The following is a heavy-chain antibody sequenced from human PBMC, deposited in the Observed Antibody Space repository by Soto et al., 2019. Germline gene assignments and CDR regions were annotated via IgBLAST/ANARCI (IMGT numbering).Heavy chain of an antibody. CDR3: TKDLKSTAYWYFDR. J-gene: IGHJ2*01. D-gene: IGHD4-17*01. Sequence: EVQLVESGGGLVQPGRSLRLSCAASGFTFDDYAMHWVRLVPGKGLEWVSVISWNSRSIGYADSVKGRFIISRDNVKNSLYLQMNSLRTEDTAFYYCTKDLKSTAYWYFDRWGRGALVTVSS. CDR2: ISWNSRSI. CDR1: GFTFDDYA. V-gene: IGHV3-9*01.